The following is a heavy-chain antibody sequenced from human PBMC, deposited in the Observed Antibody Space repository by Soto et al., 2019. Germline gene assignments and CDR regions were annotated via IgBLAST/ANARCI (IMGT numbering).Heavy chain of an antibody. V-gene: IGHV3-23*01. D-gene: IGHD3-3*01. CDR2: ISGSGGST. J-gene: IGHJ4*02. CDR3: AKTASYYDFWSGYYFYY. CDR1: GFTFSSYA. Sequence: PGGSLRLSCAASGFTFSSYAMSWVRQAPGKGLEWVSAISGSGGSTYYADSVKGRFTISRDNSKNTLYLQMNSLRAEDTAVYYCAKTASYYDFWSGYYFYYWGQGTLVPVSS.